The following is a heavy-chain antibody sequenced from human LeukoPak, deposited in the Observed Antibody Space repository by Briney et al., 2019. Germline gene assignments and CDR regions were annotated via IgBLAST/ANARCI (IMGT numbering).Heavy chain of an antibody. Sequence: PGGSLRLSCAASGFTFSNAWMSWVRQAPGKGLEWVGRIKSKTDGGTTDYAAPVKGRFTISRDDSKNTLYLQMNSLRAEDTAVYYCAKFRSRFSIAHAFDIWGQGTMVTVSS. CDR3: AKFRSRFSIAHAFDI. D-gene: IGHD3-3*02. CDR2: IKSKTDGGTT. J-gene: IGHJ3*02. CDR1: GFTFSNAW. V-gene: IGHV3-15*01.